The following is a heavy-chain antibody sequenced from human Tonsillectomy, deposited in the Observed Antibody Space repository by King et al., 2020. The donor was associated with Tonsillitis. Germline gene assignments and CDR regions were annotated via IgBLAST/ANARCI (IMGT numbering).Heavy chain of an antibody. D-gene: IGHD3-3*01. V-gene: IGHV4-34*01. CDR2: INHSGSN. Sequence: VQLQQWGAGLLKPSETLSLTCAVYGGSFSTYYWSWIRQPPGKGLEWIGEINHSGSNNYNPSLKSRVTISVDTSKNQFSLKVSSVTAADTALYYCARGSLTIFGVAPHYWGQGTLVTVSS. CDR3: ARGSLTIFGVAPHY. CDR1: GGSFSTYY. J-gene: IGHJ4*02.